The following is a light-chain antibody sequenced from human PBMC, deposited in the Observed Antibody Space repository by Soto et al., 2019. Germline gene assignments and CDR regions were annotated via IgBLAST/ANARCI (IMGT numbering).Light chain of an antibody. CDR2: DVS. CDR1: SSDIGGFNF. J-gene: IGLJ1*01. Sequence: QSALTQPASVSGSPGQSITISCTGTSSDIGGFNFVSWYQQHPGKAPKVMIYDVSNRPSGVSSRFSGSKSGNTASLTISGLQTEDEADYYGSSYTSSTLGVFGTGTKVTVL. V-gene: IGLV2-14*03. CDR3: SSYTSSTLGV.